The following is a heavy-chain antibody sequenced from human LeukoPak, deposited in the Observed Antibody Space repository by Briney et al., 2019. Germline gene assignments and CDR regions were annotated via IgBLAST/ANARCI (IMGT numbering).Heavy chain of an antibody. D-gene: IGHD3-22*01. CDR1: GFTFSSYG. CDR2: IWYDGSNK. CDR3: ARGKPPPYYYDSSGIFDY. V-gene: IGHV3-33*01. J-gene: IGHJ4*02. Sequence: GGSLRLSCAASGFTFSSYGMHWVRQAPGKGLEWVAVIWYDGSNKYYADSVKGRFTISRDNSKNTLYLQMNSLRAEDTAVYYCARGKPPPYYYDSSGIFDYWGQGTLVTVSS.